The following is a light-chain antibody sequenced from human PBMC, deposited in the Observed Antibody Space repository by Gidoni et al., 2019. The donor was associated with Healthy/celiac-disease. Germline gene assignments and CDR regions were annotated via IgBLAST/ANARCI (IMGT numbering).Light chain of an antibody. CDR1: QSVLYSSNNKNY. J-gene: IGKJ2*01. CDR2: GAS. V-gene: IGKV4-1*01. Sequence: DIVMTQSPYSLSVSLGERATINCKSSQSVLYSSNNKNYVAWYQQKPGQPPKLLIYGASTRESGVPDRFSGSGSGTDFTITISSLQAEDVAVYYCQQYYSTPLYTFGQGTKLEIK. CDR3: QQYYSTPLYT.